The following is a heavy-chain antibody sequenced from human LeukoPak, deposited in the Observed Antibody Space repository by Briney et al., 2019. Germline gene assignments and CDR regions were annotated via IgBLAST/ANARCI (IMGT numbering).Heavy chain of an antibody. D-gene: IGHD2-21*02. Sequence: GGSLRLSCAASGFSVSNYGVNWVRQAPGKGLEWVSCISNTYSAIYYADSVKGRFTVSRDNAKNSVYLQMNSPTVEDTAVYYCARDPTSDRFQYFDFWGQGALVTVSS. CDR3: ARDPTSDRFQYFDF. J-gene: IGHJ4*02. CDR1: GFSVSNYG. V-gene: IGHV3-21*06. CDR2: ISNTYSAI.